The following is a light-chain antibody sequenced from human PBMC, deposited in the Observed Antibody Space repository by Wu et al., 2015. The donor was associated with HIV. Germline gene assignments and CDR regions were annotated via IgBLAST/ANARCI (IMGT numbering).Light chain of an antibody. Sequence: DIQMTQSPSSLSAAVGDRVTITCRASQSISSYLNWYQQKPGKAPNLLIYAASSLQSGVPSRFSGSGLGTDFSLTISSLQPEDFATYYCQQSYRIPFSFGPGTKVDIK. CDR1: QSISSY. J-gene: IGKJ3*01. CDR3: QQSYRIPFS. V-gene: IGKV1-39*01. CDR2: AAS.